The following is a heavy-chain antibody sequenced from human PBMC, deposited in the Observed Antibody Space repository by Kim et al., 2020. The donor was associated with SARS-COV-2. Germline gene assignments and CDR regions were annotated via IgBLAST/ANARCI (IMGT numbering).Heavy chain of an antibody. CDR2: ISYSGNS. V-gene: IGHV4-31*03. D-gene: IGHD1-1*01. CDR3: TRVPGTTLAFVDAYEI. CDR1: GGSIRSGGKF. Sequence: SETLSLTCSVSGGSIRSGGKFWTWIRQHPAKGREWIGYISYSGNSHYSPSLRSRVSISLQTSENQFSLELTSVTAADTAVYYGTRVPGTTLAFVDAYEI. J-gene: IGHJ3*02.